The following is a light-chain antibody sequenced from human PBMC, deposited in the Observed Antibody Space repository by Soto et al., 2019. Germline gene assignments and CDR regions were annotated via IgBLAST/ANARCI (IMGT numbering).Light chain of an antibody. CDR2: EVS. V-gene: IGLV2-23*02. CDR1: NSDVGNYNL. CDR3: CSYAGSSTYV. J-gene: IGLJ1*01. Sequence: QSALTQPASVSGSPGQSITISCTGTNSDVGNYNLVSWYQQHPGKAPKLMIYEVSKRPSGVSNRFSGSKSGNTASLTISGLQAEEEADYYCCSYAGSSTYVFGTGTKLTVL.